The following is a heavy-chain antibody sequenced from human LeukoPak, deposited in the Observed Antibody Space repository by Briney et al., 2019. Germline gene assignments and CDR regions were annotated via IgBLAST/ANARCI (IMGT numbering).Heavy chain of an antibody. D-gene: IGHD6-13*01. CDR2: INPNSGGT. V-gene: IGHV1-2*02. CDR3: ARDRRIAAAGTWNYFDY. Sequence: ASVKVSCRASGYTFTGYYMHWVRQAPGQGLEWMGWINPNSGGTNYAQKFQGRVTMTRDTSISTAYMELSRLRSDDTAVYYCARDRRIAAAGTWNYFDYWGQGTLVTVSS. CDR1: GYTFTGYY. J-gene: IGHJ4*02.